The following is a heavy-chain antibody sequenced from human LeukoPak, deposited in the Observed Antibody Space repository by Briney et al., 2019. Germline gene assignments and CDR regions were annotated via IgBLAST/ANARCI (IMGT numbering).Heavy chain of an antibody. D-gene: IGHD6-13*01. V-gene: IGHV3-30-3*01. CDR2: ISYDGSNK. J-gene: IGHJ5*02. Sequence: GGPLSLSCAASGFTFSSYAMHWVRQAPAKGLQWVAVISYDGSNKYYADSVKGRFTISRDNSKNTLYLQMNSLRAEDTAVYYCARAGIAAAGTGNWFDPWGQGTLVTVSS. CDR1: GFTFSSYA. CDR3: ARAGIAAAGTGNWFDP.